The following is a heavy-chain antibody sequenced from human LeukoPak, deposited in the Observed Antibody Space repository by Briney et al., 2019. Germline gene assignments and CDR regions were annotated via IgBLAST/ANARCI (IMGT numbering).Heavy chain of an antibody. Sequence: PSETLSLTCTVSGGSITSYSWSWIRQPPGKGLEWIGYIYTSGSTNYNPSLKSRVTISVDTSKNQFSVKLRSVTAADTAVYYCARQGESGSYCGHYMDVWGKGTTVTVSS. J-gene: IGHJ6*03. D-gene: IGHD1-26*01. CDR3: ARQGESGSYCGHYMDV. V-gene: IGHV4-4*09. CDR1: GGSITSYS. CDR2: IYTSGST.